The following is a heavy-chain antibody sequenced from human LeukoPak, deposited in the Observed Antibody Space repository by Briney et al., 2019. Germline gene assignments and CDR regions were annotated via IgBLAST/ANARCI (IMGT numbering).Heavy chain of an antibody. CDR3: ARGGGPGYCSSASYPGLDS. V-gene: IGHV3-33*01. CDR2: LWDDGTNR. CDR1: GFTLNVSG. D-gene: IGHD2-2*01. J-gene: IGHJ1*01. Sequence: GGSLRLSCEATGFTLNVSGMHWVRQAPGKGLEWVAVLWDDGTNRHYGDSVKGRFTISRDNVKNRLYLQMNSLRTEDTAVYFCARGGGPGYCSSASYPGLDSWGQGTLVTVSA.